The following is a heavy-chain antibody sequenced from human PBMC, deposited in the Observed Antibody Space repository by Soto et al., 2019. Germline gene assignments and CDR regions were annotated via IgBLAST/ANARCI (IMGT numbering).Heavy chain of an antibody. CDR2: ISSSSSYT. J-gene: IGHJ6*02. CDR3: ARAMIAAATYGMDV. Sequence: GGSLRLSCAASGFTFSDYYMSWIRQAPGKGLEWVSYISSSSSYTNYADSVKGRFTISRDNAKNSLYLQMNSLRAEDTAVYYCARAMIAAATYGMDVWGQGTTVTVSS. V-gene: IGHV3-11*06. CDR1: GFTFSDYY. D-gene: IGHD6-13*01.